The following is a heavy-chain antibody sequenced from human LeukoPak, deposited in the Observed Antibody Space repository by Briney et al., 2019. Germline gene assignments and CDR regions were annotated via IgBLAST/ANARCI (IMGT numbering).Heavy chain of an antibody. D-gene: IGHD3-22*01. J-gene: IGHJ5*02. CDR3: ARELYYDWTPAFDP. Sequence: GGSLRLSCAASGFTVSSNYMSWVRQAPGKGLEWVSILYSGGTTYYADSVKGRFTISRDNAKNSLYLQMNSLRAEDTAVYYCARELYYDWTPAFDPWGQGTLVTVSS. CDR2: LYSGGTT. V-gene: IGHV3-66*01. CDR1: GFTVSSNY.